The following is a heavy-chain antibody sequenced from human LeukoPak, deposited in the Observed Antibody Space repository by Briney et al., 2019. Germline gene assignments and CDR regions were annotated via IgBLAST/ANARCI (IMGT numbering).Heavy chain of an antibody. CDR1: GYTFTGYY. CDR3: ATDTAMAKIFDY. D-gene: IGHD5-18*01. V-gene: IGHV1-2*02. J-gene: IGHJ4*02. CDR2: INPNSGGT. Sequence: ASVKVSCKASGYTFTGYYMHWVRQAPGQGLEWMGWINPNSGGTNYAQKFQGRATMTRDTSISTAYMELSRLRSDDTAVYYCATDTAMAKIFDYWGQGTLVTVSS.